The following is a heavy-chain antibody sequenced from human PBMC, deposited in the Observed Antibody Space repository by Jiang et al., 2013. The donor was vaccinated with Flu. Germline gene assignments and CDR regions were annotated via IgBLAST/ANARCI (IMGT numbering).Heavy chain of an antibody. CDR3: ATDTQHRVLQQ. J-gene: IGHJ1*01. Sequence: VQLVESGGGVVQSGGSLRLSCAASGFNFNTYGMHWVRQAPGKGLEWVALILYHGSYKYYADSVKGRFTISRDNSKNTLYLQMSSLRVEDTAVYYCATDTQHRVLQQWGQGTLVIVTS. D-gene: IGHD6-13*01. CDR2: ILYHGSYK. V-gene: IGHV3-30*02. CDR1: GFNFNTYG.